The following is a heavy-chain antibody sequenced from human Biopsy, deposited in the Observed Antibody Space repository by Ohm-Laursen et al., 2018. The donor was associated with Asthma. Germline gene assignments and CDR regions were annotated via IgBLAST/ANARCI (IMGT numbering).Heavy chain of an antibody. D-gene: IGHD6-13*01. CDR2: INPNSGGT. J-gene: IGHJ5*02. V-gene: IGHV1-2*06. CDR1: GYTFIGSH. CDR3: ARGQKSAGDRWFDP. Sequence: GYSVKVSCKASGYTFIGSHIHWVRQAPGQGLEWLGRINPNSGGTNFAQKFQGRVTMTRDTSISTAYMELSRLRSDDTAVYYCARGQKSAGDRWFDPWGQGTLVTVSS.